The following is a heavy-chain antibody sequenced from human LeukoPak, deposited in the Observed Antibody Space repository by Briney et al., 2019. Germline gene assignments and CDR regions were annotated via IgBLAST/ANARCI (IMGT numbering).Heavy chain of an antibody. V-gene: IGHV1-8*01. D-gene: IGHD3-3*01. J-gene: IGHJ6*02. CDR2: MNPNSGNT. Sequence: APVKVSCKASGYTFTSYDINWVRQATGQGLEWMGWMNPNSGNTGYAQKFQGRVTMTRNTSISTAYMELSSLRSEDTAVYYCARFLEWLSLKNYYYYGMDVWGQGTTVTVSS. CDR1: GYTFTSYD. CDR3: ARFLEWLSLKNYYYYGMDV.